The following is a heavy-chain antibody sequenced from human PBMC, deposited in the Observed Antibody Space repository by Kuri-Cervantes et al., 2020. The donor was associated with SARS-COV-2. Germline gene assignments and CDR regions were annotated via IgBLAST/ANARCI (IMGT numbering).Heavy chain of an antibody. V-gene: IGHV3-48*01. Sequence: GESLKISCAASGFTFSSYSMNWVRQAPGKGLEWVSYISSSSSTIYYADSVKGRFTISRDNAKNSLYLQMNSLCAEDTAVYYCARGEYCSSTSCYYYYYMDVWGKGTTVTVSS. J-gene: IGHJ6*03. CDR1: GFTFSSYS. CDR2: ISSSSSTI. D-gene: IGHD2-2*01. CDR3: ARGEYCSSTSCYYYYYMDV.